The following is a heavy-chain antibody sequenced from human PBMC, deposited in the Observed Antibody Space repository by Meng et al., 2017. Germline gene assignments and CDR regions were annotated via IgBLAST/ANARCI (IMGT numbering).Heavy chain of an antibody. CDR2: INTKTGKP. CDR1: GYTFSTNV. D-gene: IGHD6-19*01. J-gene: IGHJ4*02. CDR3: ARAHSSGWYSFFDY. Sequence: QVQAVQSGSELKEPGASVKVSCKASGYTFSTNVMNWVRQAPGQGLEWMGWINTKTGKPTYAQGFTGRLAFSLDTSASTAFLQINSLKAEDTAVYYCARAHSSGWYSFFDYWGQGTLVTVSS. V-gene: IGHV7-4-1*02.